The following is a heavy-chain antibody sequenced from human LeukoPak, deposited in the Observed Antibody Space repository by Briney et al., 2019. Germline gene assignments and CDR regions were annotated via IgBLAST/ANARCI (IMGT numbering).Heavy chain of an antibody. Sequence: SVKVSCKASGGTFSSYAISWVRQAPGQGLEWMGWIIPIFGTANYAQKFQGRVTITAHESTSTAYMELSSLRSEDTAVYYWAIAGIVVVPAPRHRYYFDYWGQGTLVTVSS. D-gene: IGHD2-2*01. V-gene: IGHV1-69*13. CDR1: GGTFSSYA. CDR2: IIPIFGTA. J-gene: IGHJ4*02. CDR3: AIAGIVVVPAPRHRYYFDY.